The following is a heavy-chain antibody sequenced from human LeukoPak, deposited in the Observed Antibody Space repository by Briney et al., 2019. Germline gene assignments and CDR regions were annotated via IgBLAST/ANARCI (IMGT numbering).Heavy chain of an antibody. CDR3: AKDPFFDSSGYYSDW. D-gene: IGHD3-22*01. CDR2: ISGSGGST. J-gene: IGHJ4*02. V-gene: IGHV3-23*01. CDR1: GFTFSSYA. Sequence: GGSLRLSCAASGFTFSSYAMTWVRQAPGKGLEWVSSISGSGGSTYYAGTVKGRFTISRDNSTKTLYLQMNSLRAEDTAVYYCAKDPFFDSSGYYSDWWGQGTLVTVSS.